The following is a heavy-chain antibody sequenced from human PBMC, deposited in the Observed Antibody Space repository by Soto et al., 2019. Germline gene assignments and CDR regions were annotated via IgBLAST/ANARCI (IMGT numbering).Heavy chain of an antibody. D-gene: IGHD3-22*01. CDR2: ISAYNGKT. CDR1: GYTFTSYG. CDR3: ATGGAMGVVAIGTDY. Sequence: GASVKVSCKASGYTFTSYGISWVRQAPGQGLEWMGWISAYNGKTNYAQNVQGRVTMTTDTSTRTAYMDLSSLRSEDTAVYYCATGGAMGVVAIGTDYWGQGTLVTVSS. V-gene: IGHV1-18*01. J-gene: IGHJ4*02.